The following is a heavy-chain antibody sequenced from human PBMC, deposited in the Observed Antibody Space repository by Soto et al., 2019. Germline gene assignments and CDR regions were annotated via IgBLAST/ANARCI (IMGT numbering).Heavy chain of an antibody. D-gene: IGHD4-17*01. Sequence: SETLSLTCTVSGGSVSNSSYYWGWIRQSPGKGLEWIGSVYYRGRSYSKSSVKSRVTIPVDTSKNRFSLSLNSVTASDTAVYFCVSQRTTVPTQAYFDYWGPGALVTVSS. V-gene: IGHV4-39*01. CDR3: VSQRTTVPTQAYFDY. CDR2: VYYRGRS. CDR1: GGSVSNSSYY. J-gene: IGHJ4*02.